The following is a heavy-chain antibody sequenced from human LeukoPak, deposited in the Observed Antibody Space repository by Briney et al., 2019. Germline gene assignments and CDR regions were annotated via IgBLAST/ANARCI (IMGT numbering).Heavy chain of an antibody. CDR2: ISSDSSTI. J-gene: IGHJ4*02. V-gene: IGHV3-48*02. CDR3: ARDEDAF. CDR1: GFAFSIYA. Sequence: GGSLRLSCAASGFAFSIYAMTWVRQAPGKGLEWISYISSDSSTIFYADSVKGRFTISRDNVKNSLFLQLNSLRDEDTAVYYCARDEDAFGGQGTLVTVSS.